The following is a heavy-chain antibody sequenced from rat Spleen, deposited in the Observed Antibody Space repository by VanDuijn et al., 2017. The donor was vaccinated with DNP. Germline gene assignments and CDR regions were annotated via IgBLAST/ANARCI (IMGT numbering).Heavy chain of an antibody. V-gene: IGHV3-1*01. CDR3: SRGGYNYFDY. Sequence: EVQLQESGPGLVKPSQSLSLTCSVTGYSITSHYWGWIRQFPGNKLEYIGHISYSGSPNYNPSLKSRISITRDTSKNQFFLHLNSVTTEDTATYYCSRGGYNYFDYWGQGVMVTVSS. CDR2: ISYSGSP. J-gene: IGHJ2*01. CDR1: GYSITSHY. D-gene: IGHD2-3*01.